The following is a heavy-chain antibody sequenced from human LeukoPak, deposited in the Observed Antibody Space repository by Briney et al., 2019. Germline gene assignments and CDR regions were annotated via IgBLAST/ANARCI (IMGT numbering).Heavy chain of an antibody. J-gene: IGHJ4*02. D-gene: IGHD3-22*01. CDR1: GYTFTSYY. Sequence: ASVKVSCKASGYTFTSYYMHWVRQAPGQGLEWMGWISAYNGNTNYAQKLQGRVTMTTDTSTSTAYMELRSLRSDDTAVYYCARAKLRYYYDSSGLWYWGQGTLVTVSS. CDR3: ARAKLRYYYDSSGLWY. V-gene: IGHV1-18*04. CDR2: ISAYNGNT.